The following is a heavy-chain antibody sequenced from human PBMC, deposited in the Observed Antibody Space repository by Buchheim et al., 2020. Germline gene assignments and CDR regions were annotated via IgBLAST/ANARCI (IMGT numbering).Heavy chain of an antibody. D-gene: IGHD4-23*01. CDR2: INHSGST. CDR1: GGSVSSYNW. Sequence: QVQLQESGPGLVKPSETLSLTCAVSGGSVSSYNWWTWVRQPPGKGLEWIGEINHSGSTNYNPSLKSRVTISVDTSKNQFSLKLSSVTAADTAVYYCARPRRVRSSYGGNSYSLYYFDYWGQGTL. CDR3: ARPRRVRSSYGGNSYSLYYFDY. J-gene: IGHJ4*02. V-gene: IGHV4-4*02.